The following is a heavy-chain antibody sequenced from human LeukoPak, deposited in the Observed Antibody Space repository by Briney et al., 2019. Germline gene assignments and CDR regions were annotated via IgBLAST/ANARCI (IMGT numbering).Heavy chain of an antibody. CDR3: ARGPNSNWSGLDF. CDR2: ISPTGSTT. CDR1: GFSFSGHW. Sequence: QTGGSLRLSCTASGFSFSGHWMHWARHLPGKGLVWVSRISPTGSTTSYAHSVKGRFTVSRDHAKNTLYLQVNNLRAEDTAVYYCARGPNSNWSGLDFWGQGTLLTVSS. D-gene: IGHD6-6*01. V-gene: IGHV3-74*01. J-gene: IGHJ4*02.